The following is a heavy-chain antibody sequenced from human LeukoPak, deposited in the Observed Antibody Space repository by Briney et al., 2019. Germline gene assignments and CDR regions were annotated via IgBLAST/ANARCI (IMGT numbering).Heavy chain of an antibody. CDR3: ARGSYGKFDY. J-gene: IGHJ4*02. CDR1: GFTLSTYW. Sequence: PTGGSLRLSCAASGFTLSTYWMSWVRQVPGKGLEWVANIKKDGSETYYVDSVKGRFTISRDNAKNSLFLQMNSLRAEDTAVYYCARGSYGKFDYWGQGTLVTVSS. V-gene: IGHV3-7*04. D-gene: IGHD5-18*01. CDR2: IKKDGSET.